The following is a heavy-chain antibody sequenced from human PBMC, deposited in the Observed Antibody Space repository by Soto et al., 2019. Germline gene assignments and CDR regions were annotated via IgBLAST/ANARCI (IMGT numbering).Heavy chain of an antibody. D-gene: IGHD6-6*01. Sequence: SVKVSCKASGFTFTSSAVQWVRQARGQRLEWIGWIVVGSGNTNYAQKFQERVTITRDMSTSTAYMELSSLRSEDTAVYYCAADSWTDSSSPDWYYYYGMDVWGQCTTVLVSS. CDR3: AADSWTDSSSPDWYYYYGMDV. CDR2: IVVGSGNT. CDR1: GFTFTSSA. J-gene: IGHJ6*02. V-gene: IGHV1-58*01.